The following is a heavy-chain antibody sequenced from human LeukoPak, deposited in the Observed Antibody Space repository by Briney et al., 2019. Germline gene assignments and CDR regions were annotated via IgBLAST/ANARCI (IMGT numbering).Heavy chain of an antibody. D-gene: IGHD4/OR15-4a*01. V-gene: IGHV3-23*01. J-gene: IGHJ4*02. CDR2: ITGTGDGT. CDR3: AKAGLVRGGALDS. CDR1: GFTFSSYA. Sequence: GGSLRLSCAASGFTFSSYAMTWVRQAPGKGLEWVSSITGTGDGTSAADSVKGRFTISRDSSKHTLYLQMNSLRVEDTAVYYCAKAGLVRGGALDSWGQGTLVTVSS.